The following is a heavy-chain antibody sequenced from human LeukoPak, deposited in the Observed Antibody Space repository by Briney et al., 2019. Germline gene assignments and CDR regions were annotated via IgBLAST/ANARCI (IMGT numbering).Heavy chain of an antibody. Sequence: GGSLRLSCAASGFTFTNYAMCWVRQAPGKGLEWVSTIGKSGGGTYYADSVKGRFTISRDNSKSTLYLQMNSLRAEDTAVYYCAKRDSAGLYYFDYWGQGTLVTVSS. CDR2: IGKSGGGT. CDR3: AKRDSAGLYYFDY. J-gene: IGHJ4*02. V-gene: IGHV3-23*01. D-gene: IGHD5-18*01. CDR1: GFTFTNYA.